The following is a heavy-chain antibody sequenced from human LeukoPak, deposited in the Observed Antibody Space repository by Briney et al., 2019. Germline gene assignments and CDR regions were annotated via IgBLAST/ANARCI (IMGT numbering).Heavy chain of an antibody. CDR1: GGSVSSGSYY. J-gene: IGHJ4*02. V-gene: IGHV4-61*01. D-gene: IGHD3-16*02. CDR2: IYYSGST. CDR3: ARNDYVWGSYRLPLYFDY. Sequence: SETLSLTCTVSGGSVSSGSYYWSWIRQPPGKGLEWIGYIYYSGSTNYNPSPKSRVTISVDTSKNQFSLKLSSVTAADTAVYYCARNDYVWGSYRLPLYFDYWGQGTLVTVSS.